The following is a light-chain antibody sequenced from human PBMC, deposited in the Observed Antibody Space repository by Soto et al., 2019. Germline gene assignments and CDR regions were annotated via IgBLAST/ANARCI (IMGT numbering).Light chain of an antibody. J-gene: IGKJ4*01. Sequence: IVLTQSPATLSLSPGERATLCCRASQSVSSYLAWYQQKPGQSPRLLIYDTSTRATGVPARFIGSASGTEFTLTITSLQSEDFAVYYCQHYVNWPLTFGGGTKVDIK. V-gene: IGKV3-15*01. CDR2: DTS. CDR3: QHYVNWPLT. CDR1: QSVSSY.